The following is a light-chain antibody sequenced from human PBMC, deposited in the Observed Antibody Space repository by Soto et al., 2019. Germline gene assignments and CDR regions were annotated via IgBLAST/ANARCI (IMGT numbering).Light chain of an antibody. CDR2: DAS. Sequence: EIVLTQSPATLSLSPGERATLSCRASQSVSSHLAWYQQKPGQAPRLLIFDASNRATGIPARFSGSGSGTDFTLTISSLETEDFAVYFCQQRGKGITFGQGTRLEIK. CDR1: QSVSSH. V-gene: IGKV3-11*01. J-gene: IGKJ5*01. CDR3: QQRGKGIT.